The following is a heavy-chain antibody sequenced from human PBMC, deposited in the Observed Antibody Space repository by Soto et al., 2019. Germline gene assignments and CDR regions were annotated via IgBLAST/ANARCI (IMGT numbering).Heavy chain of an antibody. V-gene: IGHV4-30-2*01. D-gene: IGHD1-1*01. J-gene: IGHJ4*02. Sequence: SETLSLTCAVSGGSISSGGYSWSWVRQPPGKGLEWIGYIYHSGSTYYNPSLKSRVTISVDRSKNQFSLKLSSVTAADTAVYYCARADPTGTAPDYWGQGTLVTVSS. CDR1: GGSISSGGYS. CDR3: ARADPTGTAPDY. CDR2: IYHSGST.